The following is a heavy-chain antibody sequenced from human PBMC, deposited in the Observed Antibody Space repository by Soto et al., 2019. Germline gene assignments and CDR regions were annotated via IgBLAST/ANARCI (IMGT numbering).Heavy chain of an antibody. Sequence: QVQLVQSGAEVKKPGASVKVSCKASGYSFSSYGISWVRQAPGQGLEWMGWISPYNGNTEYAQKFQGRVTMTTDTSTSTAYMELRSLRSDATAVYYCARDNHAPTRYSGTYYVWFDPWGQGTLVTVSS. J-gene: IGHJ5*02. CDR2: ISPYNGNT. D-gene: IGHD1-26*01. CDR3: ARDNHAPTRYSGTYYVWFDP. V-gene: IGHV1-18*01. CDR1: GYSFSSYG.